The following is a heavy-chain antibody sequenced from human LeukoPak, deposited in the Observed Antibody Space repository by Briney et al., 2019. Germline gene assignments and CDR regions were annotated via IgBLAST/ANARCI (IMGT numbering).Heavy chain of an antibody. CDR3: AKVGGQWELLPWAFDI. V-gene: IGHV3-53*01. CDR2: IFRDGTT. D-gene: IGHD1-26*01. J-gene: IGHJ3*02. CDR1: GFTVITSY. Sequence: GGSLRLSCAASGFTVITSYMSWVRQAPGKGLEWVSVIFRDGTTYYADSVKGRFIISRDNSKNTLYLQMNSLRAEDTAVYYCAKVGGQWELLPWAFDIWGQGTMVTVSS.